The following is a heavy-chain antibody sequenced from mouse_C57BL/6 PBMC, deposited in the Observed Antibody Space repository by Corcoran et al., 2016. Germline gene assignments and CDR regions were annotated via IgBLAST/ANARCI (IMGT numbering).Heavy chain of an antibody. Sequence: QVQLQQSGPELVKPGASVKLSCKASGYTFSIYDINWVKQRPGQGLEWIGWIYPRDGSTKYNEKFKGKATLTVDTSSSTAYMELHSLTSEDSAVYFCATSTVVASRYFDVWGTGTTVTVSS. CDR3: ATSTVVASRYFDV. V-gene: IGHV1-85*01. CDR1: GYTFSIYD. CDR2: IYPRDGST. D-gene: IGHD1-1*01. J-gene: IGHJ1*03.